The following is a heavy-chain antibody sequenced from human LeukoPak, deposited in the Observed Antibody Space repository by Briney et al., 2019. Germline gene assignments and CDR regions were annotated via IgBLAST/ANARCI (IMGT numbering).Heavy chain of an antibody. Sequence: GASVKVSCKASGYTFTSYYMHWVRQATGQGLEWMGWMNPNSGNTGYAQKFQGRVTMTRNTSISTAYMELSSLRSEDTAVYYCARALGHGESDPWGQGTLVTVSS. CDR3: ARALGHGESDP. D-gene: IGHD3-10*01. J-gene: IGHJ5*02. CDR1: GYTFTSYY. V-gene: IGHV1-8*02. CDR2: MNPNSGNT.